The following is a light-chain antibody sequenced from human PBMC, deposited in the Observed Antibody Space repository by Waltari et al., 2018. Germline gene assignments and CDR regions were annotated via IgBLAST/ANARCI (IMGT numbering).Light chain of an antibody. CDR1: SSDVGGYNY. V-gene: IGLV2-14*03. CDR3: SSYTGSSTNFV. J-gene: IGLJ1*01. Sequence: QSALTQPASVSGSPGQSITISCTGTSSDVGGYNYVSWYHQHPGKAPKLMIFDVSNRPSGVSNRFSGSKSGNTASLTISGLQAEDEADYYCSSYTGSSTNFVFGTGTKVTVL. CDR2: DVS.